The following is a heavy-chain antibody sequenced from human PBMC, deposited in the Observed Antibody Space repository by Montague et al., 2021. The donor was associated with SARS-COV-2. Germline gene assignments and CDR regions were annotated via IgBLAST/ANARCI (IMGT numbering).Heavy chain of an antibody. CDR2: IYYSGST. CDR1: GGSISSYY. Sequence: SDTLSLTCTVSGGSISSYYWSWIRQPPGKGLEWIGYIYYSGSTNYNPSLKSRVTISVDTSKNQFSLKLSSVTAADTAVYYCARVPRNYDFWSGFYDAFDIWGQGTMVTVSS. D-gene: IGHD3-3*01. V-gene: IGHV4-59*01. CDR3: ARVPRNYDFWSGFYDAFDI. J-gene: IGHJ3*02.